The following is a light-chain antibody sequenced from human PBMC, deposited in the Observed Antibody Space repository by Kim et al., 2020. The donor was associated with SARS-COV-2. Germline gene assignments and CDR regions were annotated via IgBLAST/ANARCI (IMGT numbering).Light chain of an antibody. Sequence: EIVLTQSPGTLSLSPGERATLSCRASQSVRSSYLAWYQHKPGQAPRLLIYGESTRATGIPDRFSVSGSGTDFTLTISRLQPEDFAVYYCQQYGSSPLTFGGGTKVDIK. CDR1: QSVRSSY. CDR3: QQYGSSPLT. CDR2: GES. V-gene: IGKV3-20*01. J-gene: IGKJ4*01.